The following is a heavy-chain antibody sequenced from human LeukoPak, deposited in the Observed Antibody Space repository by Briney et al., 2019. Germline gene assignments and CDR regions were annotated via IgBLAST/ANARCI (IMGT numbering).Heavy chain of an antibody. J-gene: IGHJ3*02. V-gene: IGHV4-34*01. CDR1: GGSFSGYY. CDR3: AVASGYDYVGGAFDI. Sequence: SETLSLTCAVYGGSFSGYYWSWIRQPPGKGLEWIGEINHSGSTNYNPSLKSRVTISVDTSKNQFSLKLSSVTAADTAVYYCAVASGYDYVGGAFDIWGQGTMVTVSS. D-gene: IGHD5-12*01. CDR2: INHSGST.